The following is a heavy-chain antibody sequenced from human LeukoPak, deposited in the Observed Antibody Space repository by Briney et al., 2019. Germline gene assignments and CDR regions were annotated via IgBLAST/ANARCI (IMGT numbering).Heavy chain of an antibody. V-gene: IGHV1-69*13. CDR3: ASEGVYGDVY. Sequence: VASVKVSCKASGGTFSSYAISWVRQAPGQGLEWMGGIIPIFGTANYAQKFQGRVTITADESTSTAYMELSRLRSDDTAVYYCASEGVYGDVYWGQGTLVTVSS. D-gene: IGHD4-17*01. CDR1: GGTFSSYA. CDR2: IIPIFGTA. J-gene: IGHJ4*02.